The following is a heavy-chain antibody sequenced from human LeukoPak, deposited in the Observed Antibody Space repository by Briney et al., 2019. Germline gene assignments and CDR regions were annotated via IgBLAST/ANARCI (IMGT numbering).Heavy chain of an antibody. D-gene: IGHD3-16*01. CDR3: ARVGDKGGFDC. CDR2: ITNNGDST. J-gene: IGHJ4*02. CDR1: GFTFRSYA. Sequence: PGGSLRFSCAASGFTFRSYAMRWVRQAPGKRLEYVSAITNNGDSTYYANSVKGRFIISRGSSKNTLYLQMGSLRAEDMAVYYCARVGDKGGFDCWGQGTLVTVSS. V-gene: IGHV3-64*01.